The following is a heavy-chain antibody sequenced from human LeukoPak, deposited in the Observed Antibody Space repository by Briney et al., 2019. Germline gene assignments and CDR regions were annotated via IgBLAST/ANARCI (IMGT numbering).Heavy chain of an antibody. CDR1: GGSVSSGSYD. Sequence: SETLSLTCTVSGGSVSSGSYDWSWIRQPPGKGLEWIGYIYYSGSTNYNPSLKSRVTISVDTSKNQFSLKLSSVTAADTAVYYCARVNRNWFDPWGQGTLVTVSS. CDR2: IYYSGST. V-gene: IGHV4-61*01. J-gene: IGHJ5*02. CDR3: ARVNRNWFDP.